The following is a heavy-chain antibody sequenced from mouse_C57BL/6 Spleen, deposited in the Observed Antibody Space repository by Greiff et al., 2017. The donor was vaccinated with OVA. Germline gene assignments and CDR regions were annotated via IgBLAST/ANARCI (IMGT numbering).Heavy chain of an antibody. Sequence: VQLQESGAELVKPGASVKVSCKASGYTFTSYCMHWVKQRPGQGLEWIGRIHPSDSDTNYNQKFKGKATFTVDKTSSTAYMQLSSLTSEDSAVYYGAILYRMVLFDYWGQGTTLTVSS. CDR3: AILYRMVLFDY. J-gene: IGHJ2*01. CDR1: GYTFTSYC. D-gene: IGHD2-3*01. V-gene: IGHV1-74*01. CDR2: IHPSDSDT.